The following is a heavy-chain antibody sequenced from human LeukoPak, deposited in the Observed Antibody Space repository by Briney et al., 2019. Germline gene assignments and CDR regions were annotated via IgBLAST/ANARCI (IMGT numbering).Heavy chain of an antibody. CDR3: ARSTQRYCSGGTCFPYWFDP. V-gene: IGHV4-38-2*01. J-gene: IGHJ5*02. D-gene: IGHD2-15*01. CDR1: GYSFTSGHY. Sequence: SETLSLTCSVSGYSFTSGHYWGWIRQPPGKGLEWIANIYHTGSAHYNPSLKSRVTISVDTSKNQFSLKLSSVTAADTAIYYCARSTQRYCSGGTCFPYWFDPWGRGALVTVSS. CDR2: IYHTGSA.